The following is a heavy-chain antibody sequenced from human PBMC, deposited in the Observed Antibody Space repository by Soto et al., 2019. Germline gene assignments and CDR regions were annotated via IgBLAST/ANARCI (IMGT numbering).Heavy chain of an antibody. CDR3: AKERDPGGSYHYFDY. CDR2: ISAYNGNT. V-gene: IGHV1-18*04. J-gene: IGHJ4*02. D-gene: IGHD3-16*02. Sequence: QAQLVQSGVELKKPGASVKVSCKASGYTFSNYIVTWVRQAPGQGLEWMGWISAYNGNTNYAQKFQDKITMTTDTSTSTIYMELRSLTSDDTAGYFCAKERDPGGSYHYFDYWGQGTLVTVSS. CDR1: GYTFSNYI.